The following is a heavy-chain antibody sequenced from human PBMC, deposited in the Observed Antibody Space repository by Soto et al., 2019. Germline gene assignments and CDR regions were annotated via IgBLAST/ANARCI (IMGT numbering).Heavy chain of an antibody. CDR1: GFSFSTYS. CDR2: IGRRSDI. J-gene: IGHJ6*02. D-gene: IGHD2-21*02. CDR3: AREETAWPLAYGLDV. V-gene: IGHV3-21*01. Sequence: LRLSCEASGFSFSTYSMHWVRQAPGKGLEWVSSIGRRSDIYYADSVKGRFTISRDNAKNSVSLQMDSLRDEDTAVYYCAREETAWPLAYGLDVWGQGTTVTVSS.